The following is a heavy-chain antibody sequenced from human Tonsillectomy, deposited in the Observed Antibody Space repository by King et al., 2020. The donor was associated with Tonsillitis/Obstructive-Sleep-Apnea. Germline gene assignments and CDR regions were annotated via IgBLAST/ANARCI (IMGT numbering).Heavy chain of an antibody. CDR1: GFTFSSYA. CDR2: ISGSGGST. J-gene: IGHJ5*02. CDR3: AKGYCSSTSCYSWFDP. D-gene: IGHD2-2*01. V-gene: IGHV3-23*04. Sequence: VQLVESGGGLVQPGGSLRLSCAASGFTFSSYAMSWVRQAPGKGLEWVSAISGSGGSTYYADSVKGRFTISRDNSKNTLYLQMNSLRAEDTAVYYCAKGYCSSTSCYSWFDPWGQGTLVTVSS.